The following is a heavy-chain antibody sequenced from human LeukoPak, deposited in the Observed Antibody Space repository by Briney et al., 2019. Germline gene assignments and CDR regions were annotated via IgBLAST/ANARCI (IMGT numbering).Heavy chain of an antibody. D-gene: IGHD2-21*01. V-gene: IGHV4-59*01. Sequence: SETLSLTCTVSGGSISNYYWSWIRQPPGKGLEWIGYIYYSGNTNYIPSLKSRATISLDTSKNQFSLRLSSVTAADTAVYFCASGRGYCGGASCPPFDFWGQGTLVTVSS. CDR2: IYYSGNT. CDR1: GGSISNYY. CDR3: ASGRGYCGGASCPPFDF. J-gene: IGHJ4*02.